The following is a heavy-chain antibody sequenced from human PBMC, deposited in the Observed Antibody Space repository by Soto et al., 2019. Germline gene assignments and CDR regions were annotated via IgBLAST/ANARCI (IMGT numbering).Heavy chain of an antibody. Sequence: QVQVVQSGDEVKKPGASVKVSCKASGYTFTNYGFSWVRQAPGQGLEWMGWISGYNGNTKYAEKFQGRVTMTTDTSTSTAHMELRSLRSDDRAVYYCAREGQATYYYYGMDVWGQGTAVTVSS. J-gene: IGHJ6*02. CDR3: AREGQATYYYYGMDV. CDR1: GYTFTNYG. V-gene: IGHV1-18*01. CDR2: ISGYNGNT.